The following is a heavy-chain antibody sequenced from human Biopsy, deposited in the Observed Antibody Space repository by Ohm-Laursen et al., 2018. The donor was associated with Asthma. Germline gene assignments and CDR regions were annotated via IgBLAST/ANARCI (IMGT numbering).Heavy chain of an antibody. Sequence: SSVKVSCKASGYTFINYAIHWVRQAPGQRLEWMGWVNTGNGDTKYSQKFQGRVTITRDTSASTAYMELRSLRSEDTATYYCARKFYDFLTGQVKDVFGVWGQGTMVTVSS. CDR3: ARKFYDFLTGQVKDVFGV. D-gene: IGHD3-9*01. CDR2: VNTGNGDT. J-gene: IGHJ3*01. CDR1: GYTFINYA. V-gene: IGHV1-3*04.